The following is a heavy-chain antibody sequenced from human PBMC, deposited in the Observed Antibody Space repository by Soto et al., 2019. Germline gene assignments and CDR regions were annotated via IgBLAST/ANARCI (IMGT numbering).Heavy chain of an antibody. CDR3: ARVGDRITGTTPYYYYMDV. Sequence: ASVKVSCKASGYTFTSYGISWVRQAPGQGLEWMGWISAYNGNTNYAQKLQGRVTMTTDTSTSTAYMELRSLRSDDTAVYYCARVGDRITGTTPYYYYMDVWGKGTTVTVSS. CDR1: GYTFTSYG. J-gene: IGHJ6*03. D-gene: IGHD1-7*01. V-gene: IGHV1-18*01. CDR2: ISAYNGNT.